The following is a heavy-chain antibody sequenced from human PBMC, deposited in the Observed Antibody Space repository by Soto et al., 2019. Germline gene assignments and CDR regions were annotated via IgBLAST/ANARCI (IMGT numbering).Heavy chain of an antibody. CDR3: AKYQLLSLDAFDI. V-gene: IGHV3-23*01. Sequence: PGGSLRLSCAASGFTFSTYAMSWVRQAPGKGLEWFSAISGSVGSTYYADSVKGRFTISRDNSKNTLYLQMNSLRAEDTAVYYCAKYQLLSLDAFDIWGQGTMVTVSS. D-gene: IGHD2-2*01. J-gene: IGHJ3*02. CDR1: GFTFSTYA. CDR2: ISGSVGST.